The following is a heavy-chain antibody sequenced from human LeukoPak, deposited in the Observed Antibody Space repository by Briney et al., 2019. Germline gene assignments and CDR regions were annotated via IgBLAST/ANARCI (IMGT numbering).Heavy chain of an antibody. CDR2: ISSSSSYI. CDR1: GFTFSSYS. D-gene: IGHD2-21*01. V-gene: IGHV3-21*01. Sequence: GGSLRLSCAASGFTFSSYSMNWVRQAPGKGLEWVSSISSSSSYIYYADAVKGRLNISRDNAKNSLYLQMNSLRAEETAVYYCARGICGGECYSAPFDYWGQGTLVTVSS. CDR3: ARGICGGECYSAPFDY. J-gene: IGHJ4*02.